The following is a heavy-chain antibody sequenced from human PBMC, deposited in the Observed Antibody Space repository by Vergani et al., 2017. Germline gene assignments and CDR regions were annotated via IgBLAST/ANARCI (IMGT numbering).Heavy chain of an antibody. D-gene: IGHD1-26*01. CDR2: ISGSGGST. J-gene: IGHJ4*02. V-gene: IGHV3-23*01. Sequence: EVQLLESGGGLVQPGGSLRLSCAASGLTFSSDAMSWVRQAPGKGLEWVSAISGSGGSTYYADSVKGRFTISRDNSKNTLYLQMNSLRAEDTAVYYCAKASGSYYPVRNWGQGTLVTFSS. CDR3: AKASGSYYPVRN. CDR1: GLTFSSDA.